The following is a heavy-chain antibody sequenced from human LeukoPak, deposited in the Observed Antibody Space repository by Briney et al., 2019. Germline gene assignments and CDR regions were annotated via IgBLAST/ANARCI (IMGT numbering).Heavy chain of an antibody. Sequence: GTSLRLSCAVSGFGFSAYGMHWVRQAPGKGLEWVAVIWFDGNQKFYGDSVKGRFTISRDNAGNSLYLQMNSLRAEDTAVYYCTTSLPHVVDVTTSDGGNWGQGTLVTVSS. V-gene: IGHV3-33*03. CDR3: TTSLPHVVDVTTSDGGN. J-gene: IGHJ4*02. CDR2: IWFDGNQK. D-gene: IGHD2-21*02. CDR1: GFGFSAYG.